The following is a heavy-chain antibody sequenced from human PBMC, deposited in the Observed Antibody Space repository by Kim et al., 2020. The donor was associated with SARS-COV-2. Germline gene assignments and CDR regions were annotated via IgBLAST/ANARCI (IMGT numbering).Heavy chain of an antibody. J-gene: IGHJ4*02. Sequence: SETLSLICAVSGGSISSSNWWSWVRQPPGKGLEWIGEIYHSGSTNYNPSLKSRVTISVDKSKNQFSLKLSSVTAADTAVYYCARSNDLGIAAAFDYWGQGTLVTVSS. CDR1: GGSISSSNW. CDR3: ARSNDLGIAAAFDY. D-gene: IGHD6-13*01. V-gene: IGHV4-4*02. CDR2: IYHSGST.